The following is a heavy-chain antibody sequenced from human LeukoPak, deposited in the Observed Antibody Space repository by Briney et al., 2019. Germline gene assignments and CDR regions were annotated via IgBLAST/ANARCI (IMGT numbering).Heavy chain of an antibody. Sequence: QAGGSLRLSCAASGFTVSSNYMSWVRQAPGKGLEWVSGISWNSGSIGYADSVKGRFTISRDNAKNSLYLQMNSLRAEDTAVYYCARAFITFYDYWGQGTLVTVSS. CDR2: ISWNSGSI. J-gene: IGHJ4*02. D-gene: IGHD2/OR15-2a*01. CDR1: GFTVSSNY. CDR3: ARAFITFYDY. V-gene: IGHV3-74*01.